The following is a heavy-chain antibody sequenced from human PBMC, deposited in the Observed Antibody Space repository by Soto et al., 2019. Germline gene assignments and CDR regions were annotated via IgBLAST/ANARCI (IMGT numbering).Heavy chain of an antibody. V-gene: IGHV1-69*06. D-gene: IGHD2-15*01. CDR3: ARERGLLPIDY. CDR2: IIPIFATA. CDR1: GGTFGTYS. J-gene: IGHJ4*02. Sequence: SVKVSCKASGGTFGTYSISWVRQAPGQGLEWMGGIIPIFATANYAQSLQGRVSITADKSTGTAYMELSSLRYEDTAVYYCARERGLLPIDYWGQGTLVTVSS.